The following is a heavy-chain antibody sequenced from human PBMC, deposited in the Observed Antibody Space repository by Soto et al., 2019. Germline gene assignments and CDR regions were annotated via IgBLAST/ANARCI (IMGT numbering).Heavy chain of an antibody. CDR1: GYSFTSYW. CDR3: ARQSGDSSPNYYYYGMDV. D-gene: IGHD2-21*02. Sequence: PGESLRLSCKGSGYSFTSYWISWVRQMPGKGLEWMGRIDPSDSYTDYSPSFQVHVTXXXXXSVXXXYLQWXGLKASDTAMYYCARQSGDSSPNYYYYGMDVWGQGTTVTVSS. J-gene: IGHJ6*02. V-gene: IGHV5-10-1*01. CDR2: IDPSDSYT.